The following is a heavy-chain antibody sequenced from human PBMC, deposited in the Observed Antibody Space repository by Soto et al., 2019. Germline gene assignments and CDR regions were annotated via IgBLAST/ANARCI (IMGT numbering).Heavy chain of an antibody. CDR1: GLTSSTYA. V-gene: IGHV3-23*01. CDR3: ARVGDRSISGGREYFDL. J-gene: IGHJ2*01. CDR2: ISGGGIYT. Sequence: EVQLLESGGGLVEPGGSLRVSCAASGLTSSTYAMSWVRQAPGKGLEWVSSISGGGIYTYYADAVKGRFTISRDKSKNTLYLQMNSLRAEDTAVYYCARVGDRSISGGREYFDLWGRGTLVTVPS. D-gene: IGHD2-21*01.